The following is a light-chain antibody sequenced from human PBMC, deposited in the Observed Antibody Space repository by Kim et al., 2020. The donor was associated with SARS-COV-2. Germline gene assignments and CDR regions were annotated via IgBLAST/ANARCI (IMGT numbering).Light chain of an antibody. V-gene: IGLV3-19*01. CDR3: NSRDSNDNVV. CDR1: SLRRYY. CDR2: GKN. Sequence: SSELTQDPAVSVALGQTVRITCQGDSLRRYYATWYQQKPGQAPIVVIYGKNNRPSGIPDRLSGSSSGNTASLTITRTQAGDEADYYCNSRDSNDNVVIGG. J-gene: IGLJ2*01.